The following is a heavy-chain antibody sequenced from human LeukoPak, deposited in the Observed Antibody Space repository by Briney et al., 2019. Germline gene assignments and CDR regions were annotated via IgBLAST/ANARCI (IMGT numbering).Heavy chain of an antibody. D-gene: IGHD3-10*01. CDR3: TTDRGLTMIRGVLVD. Sequence: GGSLRLSCAASGFTFANAWMTWVRQAPGKGLEWVGRIKSKGDGETTDYAEPVKGRFSMSRDDSEATMYLQMYGLEAEDTAVYYCTTDRGLTMIRGVLVDWGLGALVTVSS. CDR2: IKSKGDGETT. V-gene: IGHV3-15*01. J-gene: IGHJ4*01. CDR1: GFTFANAW.